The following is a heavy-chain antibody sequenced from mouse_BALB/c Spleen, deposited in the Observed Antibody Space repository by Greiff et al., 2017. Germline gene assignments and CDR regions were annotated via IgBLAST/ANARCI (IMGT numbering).Heavy chain of an antibody. CDR1: GFNIKDTY. CDR3: ARQNYFDY. Sequence: VQLQQSGAELVKPGASVKLSCTASGFNIKDTYMHWVKQRPEQGLEWIGRIDPANGNTKYDPKFQGKATITADTSSNTAYLQLSSMTSEDTAVYYCARQNYFDYWGQGTTLTVSS. V-gene: IGHV14-3*02. CDR2: IDPANGNT. J-gene: IGHJ2*01.